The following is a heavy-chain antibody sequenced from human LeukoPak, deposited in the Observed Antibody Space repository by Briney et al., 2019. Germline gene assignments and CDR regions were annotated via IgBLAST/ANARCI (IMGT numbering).Heavy chain of an antibody. J-gene: IGHJ4*02. D-gene: IGHD2-15*01. CDR1: GGSISSSSYY. CDR2: INHSGST. Sequence: PSETLSLTCTVSGGSISSSSYYWGWIRQPPGKGLEWIGEINHSGSTNYNPSLKSRVTISVDTSKNQFSLKLSSVTAADTAVYYCARGRGYCSGGSCYSPHFDYWGQGTPVTVSS. V-gene: IGHV4-39*07. CDR3: ARGRGYCSGGSCYSPHFDY.